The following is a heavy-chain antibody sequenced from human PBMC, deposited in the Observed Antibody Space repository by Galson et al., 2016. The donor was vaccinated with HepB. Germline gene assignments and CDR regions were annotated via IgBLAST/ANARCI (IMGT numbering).Heavy chain of an antibody. Sequence: SLRLSCAASGSPFSSYLMHWVRQAPGKGLVWVSRVNSDGSSTSYADSVKGRFTISKDNAKNTLYLQMNSLRAEDTAVYFCAREGYGPLYYYFYYMDVWGKGTTVTVSS. J-gene: IGHJ6*03. V-gene: IGHV3-74*01. CDR1: GSPFSSYL. CDR2: VNSDGSST. CDR3: AREGYGPLYYYFYYMDV. D-gene: IGHD5-18*01.